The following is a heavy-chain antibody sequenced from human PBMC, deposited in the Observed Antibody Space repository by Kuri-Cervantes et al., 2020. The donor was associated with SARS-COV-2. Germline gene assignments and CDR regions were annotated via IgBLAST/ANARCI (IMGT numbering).Heavy chain of an antibody. CDR2: ISSSSSYI. CDR3: AKMYDFWSGYYFPKGVNY. V-gene: IGHV3-21*04. CDR1: GFTLSSYS. D-gene: IGHD3-3*01. J-gene: IGHJ4*02. Sequence: LSLTCAASGFTLSSYSMNWVRQAPGKGLEWVSSISSSSSYIYYADSVKGRLTISRDNSKNTLYLQMNSLRAEDTAVYYCAKMYDFWSGYYFPKGVNYWGRGPLAPFP.